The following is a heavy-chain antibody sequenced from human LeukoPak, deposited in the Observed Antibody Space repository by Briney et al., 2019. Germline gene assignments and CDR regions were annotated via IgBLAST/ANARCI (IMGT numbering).Heavy chain of an antibody. CDR3: TTASPHSNYYDSSGYSSEYYFDY. CDR1: GFTFSNAW. CDR2: IKSKTDGGTT. D-gene: IGHD3-22*01. Sequence: PGGSLRLSCAASGFTFSNAWMSWVRQAPGKRLEWVGRIKSKTDGGTTDYAAPVKGRFTISRDDSKNTLYLQMNSLKTEDTAVYYCTTASPHSNYYDSSGYSSEYYFDYWGQGTLVTVSS. V-gene: IGHV3-15*01. J-gene: IGHJ4*02.